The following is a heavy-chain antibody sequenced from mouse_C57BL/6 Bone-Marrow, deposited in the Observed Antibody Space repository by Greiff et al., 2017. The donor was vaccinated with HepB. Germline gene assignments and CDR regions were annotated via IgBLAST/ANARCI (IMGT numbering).Heavy chain of an antibody. D-gene: IGHD1-1*01. CDR1: GYTFTSYW. Sequence: QVQLQQPGAELVKPGASVKVSCKASGYTFTSYWMHWVKQRPGQGLEWIGRIHPSDSDTNYNQKFKGKATLTVDKSSSTAYMQRSSLTSEDSVVYYCAIFYYYGSLDYWGQGTTLTVSS. V-gene: IGHV1-74*01. CDR3: AIFYYYGSLDY. CDR2: IHPSDSDT. J-gene: IGHJ2*01.